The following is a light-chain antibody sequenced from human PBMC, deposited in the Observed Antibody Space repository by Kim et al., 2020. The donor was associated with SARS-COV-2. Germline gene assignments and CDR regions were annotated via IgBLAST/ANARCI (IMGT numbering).Light chain of an antibody. Sequence: PGERATLSCRASQSVSSNYLAWYQQKPGQAPSLLIYGASSRATGIPDRFSGSGSGTDFTLTISRLEPEDFAVYYCQQYDSSPRLTFGGGTKVDIK. V-gene: IGKV3-20*01. CDR2: GAS. J-gene: IGKJ4*01. CDR1: QSVSSNY. CDR3: QQYDSSPRLT.